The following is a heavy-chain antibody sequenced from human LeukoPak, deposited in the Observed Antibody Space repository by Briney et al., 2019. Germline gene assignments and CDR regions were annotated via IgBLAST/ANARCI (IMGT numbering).Heavy chain of an antibody. J-gene: IGHJ6*02. CDR3: ARDGGGYSGYDYYYYYGMDV. D-gene: IGHD5-12*01. Sequence: PGRSLRLSCAVSGFTFRSYAMHWVRQAPGKGLEWVAFISYDGSNKYYGDSVKGRFTISRDDSKNTLSLQMNSLRPEDTALYYCARDGGGYSGYDYYYYYGMDVWGQGTTVTVPS. CDR1: GFTFRSYA. CDR2: ISYDGSNK. V-gene: IGHV3-30-3*01.